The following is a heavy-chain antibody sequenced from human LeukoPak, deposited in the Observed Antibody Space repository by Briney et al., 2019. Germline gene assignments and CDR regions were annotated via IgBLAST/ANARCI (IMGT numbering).Heavy chain of an antibody. V-gene: IGHV3-64*01. CDR2: ISSTGDST. CDR3: AREDPPGATDY. Sequence: PPGGSLRLSCAASGFTLSSYTMHWARQAPGKGLESVSAISSTGDSTYYANSVRGRFTISGDNSKNTLYLQMGSLRPEDTAVYYCAREDPPGATDYWGQGTLVTVSS. D-gene: IGHD1-14*01. J-gene: IGHJ4*02. CDR1: GFTLSSYT.